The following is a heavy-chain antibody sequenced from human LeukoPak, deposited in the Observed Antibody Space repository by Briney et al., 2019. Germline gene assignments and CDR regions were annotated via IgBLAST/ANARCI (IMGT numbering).Heavy chain of an antibody. CDR3: ARGGFGRPNAFDI. J-gene: IGHJ3*02. CDR2: ISSSSSYI. D-gene: IGHD3-16*01. Sequence: GGSLRLSCAASGFTFSSYSMNWVRQAPGKGLEWVSSISSSSSYIYYADSVKGRFTISRDNAKNTLYVQMNGVRVEDTAVYYCARGGFGRPNAFDIWGQGTMVTVSS. V-gene: IGHV3-21*01. CDR1: GFTFSSYS.